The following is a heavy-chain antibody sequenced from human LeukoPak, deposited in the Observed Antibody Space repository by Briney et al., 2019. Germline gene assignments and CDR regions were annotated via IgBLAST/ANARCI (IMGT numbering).Heavy chain of an antibody. CDR1: GGSISSYY. V-gene: IGHV4-59*01. D-gene: IGHD5-12*01. J-gene: IGHJ4*02. Sequence: SETLSLTYTVSGGSISSYYWSWIRQPPGKGLEWIGYIYYSGSTNYNPSLKSRVTISVDTSKNQFSLKLSSVTAADTAVYYCARVGIVATIPQSYYFDYWGQGTLVTVSS. CDR2: IYYSGST. CDR3: ARVGIVATIPQSYYFDY.